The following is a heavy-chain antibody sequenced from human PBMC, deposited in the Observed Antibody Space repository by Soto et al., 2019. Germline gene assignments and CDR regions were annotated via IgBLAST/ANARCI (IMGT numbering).Heavy chain of an antibody. J-gene: IGHJ5*02. CDR3: ATQEVGGSYVYTFDP. Sequence: SETLSLTCTVSGFSITSSSYYWGWIRQPPGKGLEWIGSIYYSGSTYYNPSLKSRVTISVDTSKNQFSLKLSSVTAADTAVYYCATQEVGGSYVYTFDPWGQGTLVTVSS. V-gene: IGHV4-39*01. D-gene: IGHD1-26*01. CDR1: GFSITSSSYY. CDR2: IYYSGST.